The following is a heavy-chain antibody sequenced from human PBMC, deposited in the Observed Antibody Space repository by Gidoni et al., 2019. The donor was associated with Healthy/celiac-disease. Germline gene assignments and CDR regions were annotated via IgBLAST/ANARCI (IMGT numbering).Heavy chain of an antibody. V-gene: IGHV3-21*01. CDR2: ISSSSSYI. J-gene: IGHJ6*02. CDR3: ARDGLLWFGESYYYYYGMDV. D-gene: IGHD3-10*01. CDR1: GFTFSRYS. Sequence: VQLVESGGGLVKPGGSLRLSCSASGFTFSRYSINWVRQAPGKGLEGVSAISSSSSYIYYADSVKGRFTISRDNAKNSLYLQMNSLRAEDTAVYYCARDGLLWFGESYYYYYGMDVWGQGTTVTVSS.